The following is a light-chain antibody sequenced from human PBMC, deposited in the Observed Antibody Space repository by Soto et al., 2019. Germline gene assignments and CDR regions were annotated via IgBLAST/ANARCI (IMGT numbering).Light chain of an antibody. J-gene: IGLJ1*01. CDR2: DVT. CDR3: SSYTSSSALV. Sequence: QSALTQPASVSGSPGQSITISCTGTDSDVGGYNYVSWYQQHPGKAPKLMIYDVTNRPSGVSNRFSGSKSGNTASLTISGLQTEDEADHYCSSYTSSSALVFGTGIKLTVL. V-gene: IGLV2-14*01. CDR1: DSDVGGYNY.